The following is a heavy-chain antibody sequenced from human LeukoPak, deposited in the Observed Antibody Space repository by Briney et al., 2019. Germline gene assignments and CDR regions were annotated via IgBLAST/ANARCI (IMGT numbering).Heavy chain of an antibody. V-gene: IGHV3-23*01. CDR1: GFTFSDYA. D-gene: IGHD5-18*01. J-gene: IGHJ4*02. CDR2: LIPGGST. CDR3: AKERRYPGYNYGYLDC. Sequence: GGSLRLSSADSGFTFSDYAMSRVRPALGKGLERGSRLIPGGSTCYADSVKGRFSISRDNSKNTQYLQMNSQRADDSAGYYCAKERRYPGYNYGYLDCWGQGTLVTDSS.